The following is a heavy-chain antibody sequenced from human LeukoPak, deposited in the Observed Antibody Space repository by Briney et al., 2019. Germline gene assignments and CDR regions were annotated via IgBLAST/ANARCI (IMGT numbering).Heavy chain of an antibody. Sequence: PSETLSLTCTVSGGSINIDGYYWAWIRQPPGKGLEWIGSIYYSGSTYYNPSLKSRVTISVDTSKNQFSLKLSSVTAADTAVYYCARSTTVTTPDAFDIWGRGTMVTVSS. CDR3: ARSTTVTTPDAFDI. J-gene: IGHJ3*02. CDR2: IYYSGST. CDR1: GGSINIDGYY. D-gene: IGHD4-17*01. V-gene: IGHV4-39*01.